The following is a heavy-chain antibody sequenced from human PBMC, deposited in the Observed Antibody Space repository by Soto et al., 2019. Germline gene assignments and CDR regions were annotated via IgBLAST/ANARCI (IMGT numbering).Heavy chain of an antibody. Sequence: GGSLRLSCAASGFTFDDYAMHWVRQVPGKGLEWVPGINWNSGSIGYADSVKGRFAISRDNAKNSLHLQMNSLRAEDTASYYCVKDESINWYSGHFRHWGQGTLVTVSS. J-gene: IGHJ1*01. CDR3: VKDESINWYSGHFRH. D-gene: IGHD6-13*01. CDR1: GFTFDDYA. CDR2: INWNSGSI. V-gene: IGHV3-9*01.